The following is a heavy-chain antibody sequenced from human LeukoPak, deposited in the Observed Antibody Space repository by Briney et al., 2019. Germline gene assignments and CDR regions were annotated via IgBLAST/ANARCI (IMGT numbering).Heavy chain of an antibody. Sequence: GGSLGLSCAASGFTFSTYVMNWVRQAPGKGLEWVSGISSGGSTYYADSVKGRFTISSDNPKNALYLQMNSLRAEDTAVYYCATSRRTYWYFDLWGRGTLVTVS. J-gene: IGHJ2*01. V-gene: IGHV3-23*01. CDR1: GFTFSTYV. CDR3: ATSRRTYWYFDL. CDR2: ISSGGST.